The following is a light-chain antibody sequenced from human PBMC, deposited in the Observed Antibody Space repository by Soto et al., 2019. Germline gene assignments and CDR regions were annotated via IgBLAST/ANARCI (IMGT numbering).Light chain of an antibody. CDR2: GAS. V-gene: IGKV3-20*01. J-gene: IGKJ5*01. Sequence: ESVFTQAPRTLTLSPGERATLSCRASQSVSSSYLAWYQQKPGQAPRLLIYGASSRATGIPDRFSGSGSGTDFTLTISRLEPEDFAVYYCQQYGSSPITFGQGTRLEIK. CDR3: QQYGSSPIT. CDR1: QSVSSSY.